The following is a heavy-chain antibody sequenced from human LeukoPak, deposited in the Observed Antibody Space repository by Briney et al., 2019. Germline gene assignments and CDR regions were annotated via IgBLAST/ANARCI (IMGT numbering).Heavy chain of an antibody. CDR2: TYYSGST. CDR1: GGSISSGGYY. J-gene: IGHJ4*02. Sequence: PSETLSLTCTVSGGSISSGGYYWSWIRQHPGKGLEWIGCTYYSGSTYYNPSLKSRVTISVDTSKNQFSLKLSSVTAADTAVYYCARAGEQGMDYWGQGTLVTVSS. CDR3: ARAGEQGMDY. D-gene: IGHD7-27*01. V-gene: IGHV4-31*03.